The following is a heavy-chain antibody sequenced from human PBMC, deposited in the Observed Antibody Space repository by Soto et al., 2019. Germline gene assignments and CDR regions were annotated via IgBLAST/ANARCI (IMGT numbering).Heavy chain of an antibody. Sequence: GGSLRLSCAASGFTFSDYYMSWIRQAPGKGLEWVSYISSSGSTIYYADSVKGRFTISRDNAKNSLYLQMNSLRTEDTALYYCAKGGYDYSNFDVMDVRGQRTTVTVSS. CDR2: ISSSGSTI. D-gene: IGHD4-4*01. J-gene: IGHJ6*02. CDR1: GFTFSDYY. CDR3: AKGGYDYSNFDVMDV. V-gene: IGHV3-11*01.